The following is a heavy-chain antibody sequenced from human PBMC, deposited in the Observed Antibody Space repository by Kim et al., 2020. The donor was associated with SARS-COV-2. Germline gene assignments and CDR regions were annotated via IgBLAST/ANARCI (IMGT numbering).Heavy chain of an antibody. CDR2: ISYDGSNK. Sequence: GGSLRLSCAASGFTFSSYAMHWVRQAPGKGLEWVAVISYDGSNKYYADSVKGRFTISRDNSKNTLYLQMNSLRAEDTAVYYCAPRYDVDIVAPPFLGYWGQGTLVTVSS. D-gene: IGHD5-12*01. CDR3: APRYDVDIVAPPFLGY. CDR1: GFTFSSYA. J-gene: IGHJ4*02. V-gene: IGHV3-30*04.